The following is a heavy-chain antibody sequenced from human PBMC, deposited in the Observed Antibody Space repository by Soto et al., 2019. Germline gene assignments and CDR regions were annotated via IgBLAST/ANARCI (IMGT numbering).Heavy chain of an antibody. CDR2: IYHSGST. Sequence: QLQLQESGSGLVKPSQTLSLTCAVSGGSISSGGYSWSWIRQPPGKGLEWIGYIYHSGSTYYNPSLKRRXXIXVXXSKTQFSLKLSSVTAADTAVYYCARALTGSLSFDYWGQGTLVTVSS. CDR3: ARALTGSLSFDY. D-gene: IGHD3-9*01. CDR1: GGSISSGGYS. V-gene: IGHV4-30-2*01. J-gene: IGHJ4*02.